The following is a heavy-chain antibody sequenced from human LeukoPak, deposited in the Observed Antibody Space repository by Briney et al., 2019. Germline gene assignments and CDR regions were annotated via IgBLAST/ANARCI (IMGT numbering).Heavy chain of an antibody. CDR2: IIPIFGTA. D-gene: IGHD3-22*01. CDR1: GVTFSSYA. J-gene: IGHJ3*02. CDR3: AREGVVAAPYDAFDI. Sequence: SLKLSCTASGVTFSSYAISWVRQAPGQGLEYMGGIIPIFGTANYAQKFQGRFTITADESTSTAYMELGSLRSEDTAVYYCAREGVVAAPYDAFDIWGQGTMVTVSS. V-gene: IGHV1-69*13.